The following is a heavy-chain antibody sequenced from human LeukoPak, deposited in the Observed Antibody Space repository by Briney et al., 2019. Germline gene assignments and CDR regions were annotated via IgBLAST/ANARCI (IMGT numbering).Heavy chain of an antibody. J-gene: IGHJ4*02. CDR3: AGSGTNPPPLFDY. V-gene: IGHV4-34*01. D-gene: IGHD3-10*01. CDR1: GGSFSGYY. Sequence: TSETLSLTCAVHGGSFSGYYWSWIRQPPGKGLEWIGEINHSGSTNYNPSLKSRVTISVDTSKNQFSLKLSSVTAADTAVYYCAGSGTNPPPLFDYWGQGTLVTVSS. CDR2: INHSGST.